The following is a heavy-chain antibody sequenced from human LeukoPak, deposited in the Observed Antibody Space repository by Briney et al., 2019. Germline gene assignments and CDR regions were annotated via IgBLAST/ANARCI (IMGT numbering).Heavy chain of an antibody. CDR2: INHSGST. V-gene: IGHV4-34*01. CDR3: ARGGRDIVVVVAAPWAYYFGY. D-gene: IGHD2-15*01. J-gene: IGHJ4*02. Sequence: SETLSLTCAVYGGSFSGYYWSWIRQPPGKGLEWIGEINHSGSTNYNPSLKSRVTISVDTSKNQFSLKLSSVTAADTAVYYCARGGRDIVVVVAAPWAYYFGYWGQGTLVTVSS. CDR1: GGSFSGYY.